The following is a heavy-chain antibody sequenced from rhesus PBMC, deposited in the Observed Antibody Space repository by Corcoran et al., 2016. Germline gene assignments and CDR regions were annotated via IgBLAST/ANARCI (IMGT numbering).Heavy chain of an antibody. Sequence: QVQLQESGPGLVKPSETLSLTCAVSGGSISDDYYWSWIRQPPGKGLEWIGYIYGSGGYTNYNPSLKNRVTISIDTSKNQFSLKLSSVTTADTAVYYCAGRSGGYCSGGVCYGFDYWGQGVLVTVSS. J-gene: IGHJ4*01. V-gene: IGHV4-106*01. CDR1: GGSISDDYY. CDR2: IYGSGGYT. D-gene: IGHD2-8*01. CDR3: AGRSGGYCSGGVCYGFDY.